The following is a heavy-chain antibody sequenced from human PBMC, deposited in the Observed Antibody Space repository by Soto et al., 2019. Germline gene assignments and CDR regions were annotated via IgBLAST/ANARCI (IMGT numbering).Heavy chain of an antibody. J-gene: IGHJ4*02. CDR1: GFTLSNFY. CDR3: ARDPVTSD. CDR2: IKGDGSDA. Sequence: GGSLRLSCAASGFTLSNFYISWVRQAPGKGLEWLGNIKGDGSDAHYVDSVKGRFTISRDNAGNSIYLQMNNLRAEDTAMYYCARDPVTSDWGQGTLVIVSS. V-gene: IGHV3-7*03.